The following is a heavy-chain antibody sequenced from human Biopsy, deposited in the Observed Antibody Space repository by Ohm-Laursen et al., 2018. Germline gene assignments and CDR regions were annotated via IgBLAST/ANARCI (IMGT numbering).Heavy chain of an antibody. V-gene: IGHV3-9*01. Sequence: SLRLSYAASGFSFEDYGVHWVRQAPGKGLEWVSSISWQSATRNYADSVKGRFAISRDNAKKSLYLEVDSLRDEDTALYYCVKDKDFRDAFDIWGQGTMVTVSS. J-gene: IGHJ3*02. CDR3: VKDKDFRDAFDI. D-gene: IGHD3-3*01. CDR2: ISWQSATR. CDR1: GFSFEDYG.